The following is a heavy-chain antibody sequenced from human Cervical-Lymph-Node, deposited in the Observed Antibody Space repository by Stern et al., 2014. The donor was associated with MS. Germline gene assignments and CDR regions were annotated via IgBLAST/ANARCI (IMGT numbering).Heavy chain of an antibody. CDR1: GGSISNGGYY. V-gene: IGHV4-31*03. J-gene: IGHJ4*02. CDR2: IYYSGNT. CDR3: ARVGLVSALIDY. D-gene: IGHD2-15*01. Sequence: QVQLKESGPGLVKPSQTLSLTCTVSGGSISNGGYYWSWIRQHPGQGLEYIGHIYYSGNTYYNPSLKSRFTISVDTSKNQFSLKVRSVTAADTAVYYCARVGLVSALIDYWGQGTLVTVSS.